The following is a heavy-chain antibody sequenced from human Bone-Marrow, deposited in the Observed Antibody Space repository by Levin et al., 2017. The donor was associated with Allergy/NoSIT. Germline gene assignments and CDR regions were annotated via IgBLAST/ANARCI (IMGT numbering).Heavy chain of an antibody. CDR3: ARDNRVYDVWSGSNLEGFDY. CDR2: IYSGGST. Sequence: GGSLRLSCAASGFTVSSNYMSWVRQAPGKGLEWVSVIYSGGSTYYADSVKGRFTISRDNSKNTLYLQMNSLRAEDTAVYYCARDNRVYDVWSGSNLEGFDYWGQGTLVTVSS. J-gene: IGHJ4*02. V-gene: IGHV3-66*01. CDR1: GFTVSSNY. D-gene: IGHD3-3*01.